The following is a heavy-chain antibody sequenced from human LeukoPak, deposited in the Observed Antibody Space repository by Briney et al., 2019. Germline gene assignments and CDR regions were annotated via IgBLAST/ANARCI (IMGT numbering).Heavy chain of an antibody. D-gene: IGHD5-24*01. CDR1: GYIFRDFY. Sequence: GASVTVSCKTSGYIFRDFYIHWVRQAPGHGLEWMGWINPNGGGTDSAQTFQGRVTLTTDTSTGTAYMDLTSLTSDDTAVYFCAKDSSGGYTSQWGQGTLVTVSS. J-gene: IGHJ4*02. CDR2: INPNGGGT. V-gene: IGHV1-2*02. CDR3: AKDSSGGYTSQ.